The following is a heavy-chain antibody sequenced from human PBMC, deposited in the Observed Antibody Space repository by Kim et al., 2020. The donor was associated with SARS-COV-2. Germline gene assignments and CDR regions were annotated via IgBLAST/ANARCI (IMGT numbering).Heavy chain of an antibody. CDR2: IRSTGSNT. Sequence: GGSLRLSCVASGFTFSDYAMSWVRQAPGKGLEWVASIRSTGSNTYYLDSVKGRFTISRDNSINTVFLQMSGLTAEDTAVYHCATPPPGVRGVTFFDFWGPGTQVSVSS. D-gene: IGHD3-10*01. CDR3: ATPPPGVRGVTFFDF. CDR1: GFTFSDYA. V-gene: IGHV3-23*01. J-gene: IGHJ4*02.